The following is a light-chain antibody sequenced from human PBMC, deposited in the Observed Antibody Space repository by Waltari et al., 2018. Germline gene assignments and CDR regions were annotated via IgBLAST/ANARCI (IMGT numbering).Light chain of an antibody. CDR3: QQYNHWPPIT. CDR2: EAS. J-gene: IGKJ5*01. V-gene: IGKV3-15*01. CDR1: QSISSN. Sequence: EIVMTQSPDTLSVSPGERATFPCRASQSISSNLAWYQQKPGQAPRLLSYEASTRATSTPARFSGSGSGTDFTLTISSLQSEDSAVYYCQQYNHWPPITFGQGTRLEIK.